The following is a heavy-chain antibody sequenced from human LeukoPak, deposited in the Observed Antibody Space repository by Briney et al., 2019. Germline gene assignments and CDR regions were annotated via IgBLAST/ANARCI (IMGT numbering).Heavy chain of an antibody. CDR3: AQSYDSSGNYYYAMDV. D-gene: IGHD3-22*01. V-gene: IGHV3-74*01. CDR1: GFTFCSYW. J-gene: IGHJ6*02. CDR2: INSDGSST. Sequence: GGSLRLSCAASGFTFCSYWMHWVREAPGKGVVWVSRINSDGSSTNYADSVKGRFTISRDNAKNTLYLQMNSLRAEDTAVYYCAQSYDSSGNYYYAMDVWGQGTTVTVSS.